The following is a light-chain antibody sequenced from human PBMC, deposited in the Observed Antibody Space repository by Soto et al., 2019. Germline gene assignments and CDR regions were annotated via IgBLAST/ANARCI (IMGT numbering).Light chain of an antibody. CDR1: QRIGTS. Sequence: DIQMTQSPSTLSASVGDRVTVTCRASQRIGTSLAWYQQKPGKAPKLLIYDASSLENSVPIRVSGFGSGTEFTLTISSLQPDDFATYFCQQYDRHPLTFGGGTKVEMK. V-gene: IGKV1-5*01. CDR2: DAS. J-gene: IGKJ4*01. CDR3: QQYDRHPLT.